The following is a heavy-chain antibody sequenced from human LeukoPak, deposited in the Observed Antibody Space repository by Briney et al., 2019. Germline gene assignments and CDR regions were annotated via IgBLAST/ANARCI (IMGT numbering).Heavy chain of an antibody. J-gene: IGHJ6*02. CDR2: ISSTSSSI. V-gene: IGHV3-48*02. CDR1: GFSFSSYS. CDR3: ARVRDYRMDV. Sequence: GGSLRLSCAASGFSFSSYSMNWVRQAPGKGLEWISYISSTSSSIHYADSVKGRFTISRDDAKNSVYLQINGLRDEDTAVYYCARVRDYRMDVWGQGTTVTVSS.